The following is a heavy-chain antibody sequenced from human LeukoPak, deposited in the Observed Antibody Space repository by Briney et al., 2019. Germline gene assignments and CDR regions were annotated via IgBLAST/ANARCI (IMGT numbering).Heavy chain of an antibody. CDR3: ARSTYGYYENSGYYLYYFDS. Sequence: SETLSLTCAVYGGSFSGYYWSWIRQPPGKGLEWIGEINHSGSTNYNPSLKSRVTISVDTSKNQFSLKLSSVTAADTAVYYCARSTYGYYENSGYYLYYFDSWGQGTLVTVSS. CDR1: GGSFSGYY. J-gene: IGHJ4*02. V-gene: IGHV4-34*01. CDR2: INHSGST. D-gene: IGHD3-22*01.